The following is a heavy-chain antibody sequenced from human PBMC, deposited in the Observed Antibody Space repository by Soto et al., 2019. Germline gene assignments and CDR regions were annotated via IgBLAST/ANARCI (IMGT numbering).Heavy chain of an antibody. D-gene: IGHD6-19*01. V-gene: IGHV3-7*01. J-gene: IGHJ6*02. CDR1: GFTFSSYW. Sequence: GGSLRLSCAASGFTFSSYWMSWVRQAPGKGLEWVANIKQDGSEKYYVDSVKGRFTISRDNAKNSLYLQMNSLRAEDTAVYYFAKIAVAGTSTLFAMDVWGQGTTVKVSS. CDR2: IKQDGSEK. CDR3: AKIAVAGTSTLFAMDV.